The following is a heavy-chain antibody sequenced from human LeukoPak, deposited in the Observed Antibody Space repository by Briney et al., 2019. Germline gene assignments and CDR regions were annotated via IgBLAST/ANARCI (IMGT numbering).Heavy chain of an antibody. CDR1: GYTFTGYF. CDR3: ARFEHCGGDCPRAFDI. Sequence: GASVKVSCKASGYTFTGYFMHWVRQAPGQGLEWMGWINPNSGGTNYAQKFQGRVTMTRDTSISTAYMELSRLRSDDTAVYYCARFEHCGGDCPRAFDIWGQGTMVTVSS. J-gene: IGHJ3*02. V-gene: IGHV1-2*02. CDR2: INPNSGGT. D-gene: IGHD2-21*02.